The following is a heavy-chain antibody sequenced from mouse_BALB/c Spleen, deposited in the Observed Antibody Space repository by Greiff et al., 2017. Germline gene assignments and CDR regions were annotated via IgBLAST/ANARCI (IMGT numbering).Heavy chain of an antibody. CDR1: GYAFSSYW. V-gene: IGHV1-80*01. CDR2: IYPGDGDT. Sequence: VQLQQSGAELVRPGSSVKISCKASGYAFSSYWMNWVKQRPGQGLEWIGQIYPGDGDTNYNGKFKGKATLTADKSSSTAYMQLSSLTSEDSAVYFCARRGVPYYFDYWGQGTTLTVSS. CDR3: ARRGVPYYFDY. J-gene: IGHJ2*01.